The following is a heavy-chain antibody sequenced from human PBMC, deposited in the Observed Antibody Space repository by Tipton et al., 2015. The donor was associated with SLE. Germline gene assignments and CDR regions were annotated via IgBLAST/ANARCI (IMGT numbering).Heavy chain of an antibody. J-gene: IGHJ6*03. CDR1: GGSFSGYY. CDR2: INHSGST. CDR3: ARVPTYYYDSSGYYYNYYYYYMDV. V-gene: IGHV4-34*01. D-gene: IGHD3-22*01. Sequence: TLSPTCAVYGGSFSGYYWSWIRQPPGKGLEWIGEINHSGSTNHNPSLKSRVTISVDTSKNQFSLKLSSVTAADTAVYYCARVPTYYYDSSGYYYNYYYYYMDVWGKGTTVTVSS.